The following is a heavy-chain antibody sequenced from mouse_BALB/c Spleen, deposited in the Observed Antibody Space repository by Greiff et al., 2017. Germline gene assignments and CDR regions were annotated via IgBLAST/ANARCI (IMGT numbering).Heavy chain of an antibody. CDR3: ARRGGYYVDY. CDR1: GYTFTSYW. Sequence: QVQLQQPGAELVKPGASVKLSCKASGYTFTSYWMHWVKQRPGQGLEWIGEINPSNGRTNYNEKFKSKATLTVDKSSSTAYMQLSSLTSEDSAVYYCARRGGYYVDYWGQGTTLTVSS. J-gene: IGHJ2*01. CDR2: INPSNGRT. V-gene: IGHV1S81*02.